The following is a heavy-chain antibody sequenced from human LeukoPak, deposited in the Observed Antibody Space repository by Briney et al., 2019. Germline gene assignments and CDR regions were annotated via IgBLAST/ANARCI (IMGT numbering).Heavy chain of an antibody. D-gene: IGHD3-10*01. CDR1: GFSLSSYT. CDR3: ARDHYGSGTDYYFYYMDV. J-gene: IGHJ6*03. Sequence: HPGGSLRLSYEVSGFSLSSYTMNWVRQAPGKGLEWLSYISSRSDTIKYADSVRGRFTISRDNAAKSVYLRLTSLRAEDTGIYYCARDHYGSGTDYYFYYMDVWGNGTTVTVSS. V-gene: IGHV3-48*04. CDR2: ISSRSDTI.